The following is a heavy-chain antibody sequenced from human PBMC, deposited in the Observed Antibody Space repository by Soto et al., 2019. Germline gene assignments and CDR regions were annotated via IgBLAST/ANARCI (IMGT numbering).Heavy chain of an antibody. CDR2: VTSSSSSV. CDR3: AREADFASSGYVLDY. CDR1: GFTFNRYS. Sequence: PGGSLRLSCAASGFTFNRYSMNWVRQAPGKGLEWVSSVTSSSSSVLYADSVKGRFTISRDDAKDSLFLQMNSLRADDTAVYYCAREADFASSGYVLDYWGQGTLVTVSS. D-gene: IGHD3-22*01. V-gene: IGHV3-21*01. J-gene: IGHJ4*02.